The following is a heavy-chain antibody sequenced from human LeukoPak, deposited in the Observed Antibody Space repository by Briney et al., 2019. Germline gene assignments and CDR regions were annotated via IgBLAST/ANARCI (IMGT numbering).Heavy chain of an antibody. V-gene: IGHV3-30*02. CDR2: IRHDGSNK. Sequence: GGSLRLSCAASGFTFSTYGMHWVRQAPGKGLGWVAFIRHDGSNKYYADSVKGRFTISRDNSKTTLYLQMKSLRAEDTAVYYCAKDHVLMITFGGVIVAWGQGTLVTVSS. D-gene: IGHD3-16*02. CDR3: AKDHVLMITFGGVIVA. CDR1: GFTFSTYG. J-gene: IGHJ4*02.